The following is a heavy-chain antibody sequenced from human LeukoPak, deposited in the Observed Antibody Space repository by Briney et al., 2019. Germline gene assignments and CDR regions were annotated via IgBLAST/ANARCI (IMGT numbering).Heavy chain of an antibody. CDR2: LNGSGGST. J-gene: IGHJ3*02. V-gene: IGHV3-23*01. CDR1: GFTFYSYA. Sequence: SGGSLRLSCAASGFTFYSYAMRWVCPVPGKEPKWFLSLNGSGGSTYYADSVKGRFTISRDNTKTSLYLQMNRLRAEDTALYYCAKDREAVAATCAAFDIWGQGTMVTVSS. CDR3: AKDREAVAATCAAFDI. D-gene: IGHD6-19*01.